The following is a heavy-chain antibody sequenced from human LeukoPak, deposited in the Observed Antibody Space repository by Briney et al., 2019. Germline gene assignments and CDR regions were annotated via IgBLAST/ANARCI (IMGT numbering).Heavy chain of an antibody. V-gene: IGHV3-23*01. D-gene: IGHD5-24*01. CDR1: GFPFSSHG. Sequence: GGTLRLSCAASGFPFSSHGMSWVRQAPGKGLEWVSGIIGGGGSTYYADSVKGRFTISRDNSKNTVYLQINSLTAEDTAVYFCGRDSRWAQPDYWGQGTLVTVSS. CDR3: GRDSRWAQPDY. J-gene: IGHJ4*02. CDR2: IIGGGGST.